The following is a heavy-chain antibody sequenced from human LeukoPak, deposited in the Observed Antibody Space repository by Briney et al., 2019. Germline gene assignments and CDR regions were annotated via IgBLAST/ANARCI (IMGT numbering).Heavy chain of an antibody. CDR1: GFTFSSYW. Sequence: HSGGSLRLSCSTSGFTFSSYWMSWVRQAPGKGLEWVANINQDGSEKYYVDSVKGRFTISRDNAKNSLYLQMNSLRAEDTALYYCASLCSSTSCYNYWGQGTLVTVSS. CDR3: ASLCSSTSCYNY. D-gene: IGHD2-2*02. J-gene: IGHJ4*02. V-gene: IGHV3-7*03. CDR2: INQDGSEK.